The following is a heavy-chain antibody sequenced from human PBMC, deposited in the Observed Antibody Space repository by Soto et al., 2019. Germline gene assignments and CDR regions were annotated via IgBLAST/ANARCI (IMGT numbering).Heavy chain of an antibody. J-gene: IGHJ4*02. V-gene: IGHV1-24*01. CDR1: GYTLNELS. D-gene: IGHD3-10*01. CDR2: VDPEDGVT. CDR3: ATGPVLLWFWEFHRFDY. Sequence: ASVKVSCKDSGYTLNELSMQWVRQAAGKGVARMGRVDPEDGVTTCAQKIQGRVTMTEDTSTDTAYMELSSLRSGDTAVSYCATGPVLLWFWEFHRFDYWGQGTLVTASS.